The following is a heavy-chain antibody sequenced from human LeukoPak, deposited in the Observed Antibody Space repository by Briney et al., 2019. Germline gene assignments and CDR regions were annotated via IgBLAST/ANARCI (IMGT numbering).Heavy chain of an antibody. CDR3: ARRTLTFGGGGFDY. J-gene: IGHJ4*02. CDR1: GGSISSYY. CDR2: IYYSGST. Sequence: PSETLSLTCTVSGGSISSYYWSRIRQPPGKGLEWIGYIYYSGSTNYNPSLKSRVTISVDTSKDQFSLKLSSVTAADTAVYYCARRTLTFGGGGFDYWGQGTLVTVSS. D-gene: IGHD3-16*01. V-gene: IGHV4-59*01.